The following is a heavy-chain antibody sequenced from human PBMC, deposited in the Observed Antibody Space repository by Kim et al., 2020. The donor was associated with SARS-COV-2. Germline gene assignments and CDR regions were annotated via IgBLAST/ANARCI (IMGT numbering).Heavy chain of an antibody. CDR1: GFTFSSYS. V-gene: IGHV3-21*01. CDR3: ARDKNGPPDLGGFDY. Sequence: GGSLRLSCAASGFTFSSYSMNWVRQAPGKGLEWVSSISSSSSYIYYADSVKGRFTISRDNAKNSLYLQMNSLRAEDTAVYYCARDKNGPPDLGGFDYWGQGTLVTVSS. CDR2: ISSSSSYI. J-gene: IGHJ4*02.